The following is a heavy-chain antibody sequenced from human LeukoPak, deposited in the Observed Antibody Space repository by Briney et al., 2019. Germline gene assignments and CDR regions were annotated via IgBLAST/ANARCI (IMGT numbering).Heavy chain of an antibody. CDR3: ARDRGYGMDV. V-gene: IGHV4-59*11. J-gene: IGHJ6*02. CDR2: ISNSGST. Sequence: SETLSLTCTVSGGSISSHYWTWIRQSPVKGLEWIGDISNSGSTSYNPSLKSRVTISIDTFKNQFSLKLSSVTAADTAVYYCARDRGYGMDVWGQGTTVTVSS. CDR1: GGSISSHY.